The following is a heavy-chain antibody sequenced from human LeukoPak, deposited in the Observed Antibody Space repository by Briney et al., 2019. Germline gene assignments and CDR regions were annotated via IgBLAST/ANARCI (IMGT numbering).Heavy chain of an antibody. CDR2: IKQDGSEK. V-gene: IGHV3-7*01. D-gene: IGHD4-17*01. CDR3: AKTTVRPHMYYFDY. J-gene: IGHJ4*02. CDR1: GFTFSSYW. Sequence: GGSLRLSCAASGFTFSSYWMSWVRQAPGKGLEWVANIKQDGSEKYYVDSVKGRFTISRDNAKNSLYLQMNSLRAEDTAVYYCAKTTVRPHMYYFDYWGQGTLVTVSS.